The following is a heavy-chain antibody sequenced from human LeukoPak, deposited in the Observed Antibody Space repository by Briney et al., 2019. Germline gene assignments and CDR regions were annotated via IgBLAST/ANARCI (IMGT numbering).Heavy chain of an antibody. D-gene: IGHD7-27*01. Sequence: GGSLRLSCAASGFTFSSYDMSWIRQAPGKGLEWVSEISGSDESTKYVDSVRGRFTISRDNSKNTLYLLLNSLRVDDTAVYYCANRRLGRGAFDIWGQGTMVTVSS. J-gene: IGHJ3*02. CDR1: GFTFSSYD. CDR2: ISGSDEST. CDR3: ANRRLGRGAFDI. V-gene: IGHV3-23*01.